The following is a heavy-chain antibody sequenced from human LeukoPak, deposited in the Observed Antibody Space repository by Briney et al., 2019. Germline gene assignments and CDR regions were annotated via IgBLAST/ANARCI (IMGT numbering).Heavy chain of an antibody. V-gene: IGHV4-4*07. Sequence: PSETLSLTCTVSGGSISSYYWSWIRQPAGKGLEWIGRIYTSGSTNYSPSLKSRVTISVDTSKNQFSLKLSSVTAADTAVYYCARSSSGSIRKNWFDPWGQGTLVTVSS. CDR1: GGSISSYY. D-gene: IGHD6-19*01. CDR3: ARSSSGSIRKNWFDP. J-gene: IGHJ5*02. CDR2: IYTSGST.